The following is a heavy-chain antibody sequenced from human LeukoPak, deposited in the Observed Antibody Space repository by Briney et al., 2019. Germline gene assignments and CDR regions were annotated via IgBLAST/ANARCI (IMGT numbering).Heavy chain of an antibody. CDR3: AQYGSGSYYNGAY. CDR2: IYYSGST. V-gene: IGHV4-39*01. CDR1: SSXX. J-gene: IGHJ4*02. D-gene: IGHD3-10*01. Sequence: SSXXXXXXXQPRGXGLXWIESIYYSGSTYYNPSIKSRVTISVETAKNQFSLKLSSVTAADTAVYYCAQYGSGSYYNGAYWGQGTLVTVSS.